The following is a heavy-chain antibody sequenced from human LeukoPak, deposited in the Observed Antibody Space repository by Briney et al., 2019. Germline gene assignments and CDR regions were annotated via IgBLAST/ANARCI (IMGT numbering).Heavy chain of an antibody. V-gene: IGHV4-38-2*02. CDR3: ANSFLTGDYSFDY. Sequence: SETLSLTCTVSGYSISSGYYWGWIRQPPGKGLEWIGSIYHSGSTYYNPSLKSRVTISVDTSKNQFSLKLSSVTAADTAVYYCANSFLTGDYSFDYWGQGTLVTVSS. J-gene: IGHJ4*02. CDR1: GYSISSGYY. CDR2: IYHSGST. D-gene: IGHD3-9*01.